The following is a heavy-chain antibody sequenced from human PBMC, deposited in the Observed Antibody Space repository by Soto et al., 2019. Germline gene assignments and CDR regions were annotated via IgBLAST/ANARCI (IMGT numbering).Heavy chain of an antibody. J-gene: IGHJ4*02. D-gene: IGHD6-19*01. CDR1: GGSFSGYY. V-gene: IGHV4-34*01. Sequence: QVQLQQWCAGLLKPSETLSLTCAINGGSFSGYYSSWIRQPPGKGPEWIGEINHSGSTNYNPSLKSRVTISVDTSKNQFSLKLSSVTAAETAVYYCAVGGSSDWYVSDYWGQGTLVTVSS. CDR2: INHSGST. CDR3: AVGGSSDWYVSDY.